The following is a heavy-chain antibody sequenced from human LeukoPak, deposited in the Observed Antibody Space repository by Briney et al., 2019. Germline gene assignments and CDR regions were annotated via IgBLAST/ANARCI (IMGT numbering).Heavy chain of an antibody. CDR3: ARDKWVVPGLPDN. V-gene: IGHV3-33*08. CDR2: IWYDGSNE. J-gene: IGHJ4*02. Sequence: GGSLRLSCAASGFTFSNYEMNWVRQAPGKGLEWVAVIWYDGSNEYYADSVKGRFTISRDNSKNTLYLQMNSLRVEDTAVYYCARDKWVVPGLPDNWGQGTLVTVSS. CDR1: GFTFSNYE. D-gene: IGHD2-2*01.